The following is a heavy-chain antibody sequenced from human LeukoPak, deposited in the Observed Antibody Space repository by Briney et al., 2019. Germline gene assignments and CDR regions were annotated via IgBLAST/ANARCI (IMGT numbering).Heavy chain of an antibody. Sequence: PSETLSLTCTVSGGSISSYYWSWIRQPPGKGLEWIGYIYYSGSTNYNPSLKSRVTISVDTSKNQFSLKLSSVTAADTAVYYCARGGPSDLAKGVPGIAAAGKGWFDPWGQGTLVTVSS. D-gene: IGHD6-13*01. J-gene: IGHJ5*02. CDR3: ARGGPSDLAKGVPGIAAAGKGWFDP. CDR1: GGSISSYY. CDR2: IYYSGST. V-gene: IGHV4-59*01.